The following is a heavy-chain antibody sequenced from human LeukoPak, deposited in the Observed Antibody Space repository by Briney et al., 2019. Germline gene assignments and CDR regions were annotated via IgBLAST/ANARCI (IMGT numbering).Heavy chain of an antibody. D-gene: IGHD4-23*01. J-gene: IGHJ4*02. CDR1: GYTFASYY. Sequence: GASVKVSCKASGYTFASYYMHWVRQAPGQGLEWMGIINPSGGSTSYAQKFQGRVTMTRDMSTSTVYMELSSLRSEDTAVYYCARETVPSGNSWTPFDYWGQGTLVTVSS. V-gene: IGHV1-46*01. CDR2: INPSGGST. CDR3: ARETVPSGNSWTPFDY.